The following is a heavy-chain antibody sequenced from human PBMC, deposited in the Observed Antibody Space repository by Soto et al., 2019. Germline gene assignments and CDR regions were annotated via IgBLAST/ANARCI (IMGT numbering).Heavy chain of an antibody. D-gene: IGHD2-2*01. CDR2: IIPIFGTT. J-gene: IGHJ4*02. CDR3: ATSRTACVSTTCVIDN. CDR1: GGTLISYA. Sequence: QVQLVQSGAEVKKPGSSVKVPCKASGGTLISYAFSWVRQAPGQGLEWMGGIIPIFGTTHYAQKFQARVTITADESTSAAYMELSSLRSEDTAVYYCATSRTACVSTTCVIDNWGRGTLITVSS. V-gene: IGHV1-69*12.